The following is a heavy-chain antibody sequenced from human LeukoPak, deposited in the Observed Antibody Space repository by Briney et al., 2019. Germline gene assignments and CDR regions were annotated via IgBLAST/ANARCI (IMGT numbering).Heavy chain of an antibody. Sequence: GGSLRLSCVASGFTFTSSAMSWVRQAPGKGLEWVSSISSSSSYIYYADSVKGRFTISRDNAKNSLYLQMNSLRAEDTAVYYCARYYYGSGSPIDYWGQGTLVTVSS. V-gene: IGHV3-21*01. CDR2: ISSSSSYI. J-gene: IGHJ4*02. CDR3: ARYYYGSGSPIDY. CDR1: GFTFTSSA. D-gene: IGHD3-10*01.